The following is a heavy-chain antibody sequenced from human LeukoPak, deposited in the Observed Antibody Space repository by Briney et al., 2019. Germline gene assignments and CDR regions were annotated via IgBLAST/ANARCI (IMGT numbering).Heavy chain of an antibody. CDR1: GYTFTSYG. CDR3: ATDGPWELPDLFGAFDI. V-gene: IGHV1-18*01. CDR2: ISAYNGNT. J-gene: IGHJ3*02. Sequence: ASVKVSCKASGYTFTSYGISWVRQAPGQGLEWVGWISAYNGNTNYAQKLQGRVAMTTDTSTSTAYMELSSLRSEDTAVYYCATDGPWELPDLFGAFDIWGQGTMVTVSS. D-gene: IGHD1-26*01.